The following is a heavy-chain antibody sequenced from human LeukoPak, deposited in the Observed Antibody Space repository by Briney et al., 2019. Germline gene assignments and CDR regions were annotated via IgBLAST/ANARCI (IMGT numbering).Heavy chain of an antibody. CDR1: GGSISSYY. CDR3: ARRTTAFDY. V-gene: IGHV4-59*01. J-gene: IGHJ4*02. CDR2: IYYSGST. Sequence: SETLSLTCTVSGGSISSYYWSWIRQPPGKGLEWIGYIYYSGSTNYNPSLKSRVTISVDTPKNQFSLKLSSVTAADTAVYYCARRTTAFDYWGQGTLVTVSS. D-gene: IGHD1-1*01.